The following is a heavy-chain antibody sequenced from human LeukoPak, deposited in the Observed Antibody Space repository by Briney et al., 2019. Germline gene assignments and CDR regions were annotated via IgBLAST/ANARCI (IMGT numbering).Heavy chain of an antibody. Sequence: GGSLRLSCAAPGFTFSNYEMNWVRQAPGKGLEWVSFISSGGGSIYYADSVKGRFTISRDNVKNSLFLQMNSLRAEDTAVYYCAREGADYYYGMDVWGQGTTVAVSS. CDR1: GFTFSNYE. V-gene: IGHV3-48*03. CDR2: ISSGGGSI. J-gene: IGHJ6*02. CDR3: AREGADYYYGMDV.